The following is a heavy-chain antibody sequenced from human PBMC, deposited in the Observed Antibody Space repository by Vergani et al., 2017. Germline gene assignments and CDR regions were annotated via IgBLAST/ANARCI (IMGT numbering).Heavy chain of an antibody. CDR3: GRVADFYGLGSRLLVL. CDR2: MYHSGST. CDR1: GGSMSGHY. D-gene: IGHD3-10*01. Sequence: QVRLQESGPGLVKPSETLSLTCSVSGGSMSGHYWGWIRQPPGKELEWSGYMYHSGSTNYNPSLGTRVTISGDTSKNQFSLKLNSVTAADTAVYYCGRVADFYGLGSRLLVLWGQGILVTVAS. V-gene: IGHV4-59*11. J-gene: IGHJ4*02.